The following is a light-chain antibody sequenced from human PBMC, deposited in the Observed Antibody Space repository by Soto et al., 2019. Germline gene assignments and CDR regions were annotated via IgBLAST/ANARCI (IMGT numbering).Light chain of an antibody. CDR3: AAWDDSLNVFYV. Sequence: QSVLTQPPSASGTPGQRVTISCSGSSSNIGSNTVNWYQQLPGTAPKLLIYSNNQRPSGVLDRFSGSKSGTSASLAISGLQSEDEADYYCAAWDDSLNVFYVFGTGTKLTVL. CDR2: SNN. V-gene: IGLV1-44*01. CDR1: SSNIGSNT. J-gene: IGLJ1*01.